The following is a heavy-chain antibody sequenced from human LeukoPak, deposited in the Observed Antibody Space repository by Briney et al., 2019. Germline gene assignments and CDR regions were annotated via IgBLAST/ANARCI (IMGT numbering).Heavy chain of an antibody. J-gene: IGHJ4*02. Sequence: GGSLRLSCAASGFTFSIYAMSWVRQAPGKGLEWVSAISGSGSSTYYADSVKGRFTISRDNSKNTLYLQMNSLRAEDTAVYSCARGGTMYYGSGSFDYWGQGALVTVSS. V-gene: IGHV3-23*01. CDR2: ISGSGSST. CDR1: GFTFSIYA. CDR3: ARGGTMYYGSGSFDY. D-gene: IGHD3-10*01.